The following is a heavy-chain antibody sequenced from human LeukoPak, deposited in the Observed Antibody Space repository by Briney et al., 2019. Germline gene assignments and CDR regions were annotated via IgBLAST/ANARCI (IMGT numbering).Heavy chain of an antibody. CDR3: ARHRSDTGGKKGVNWFDP. D-gene: IGHD4-23*01. Sequence: ASETMSLTCTVSGGSISGFHWNWIRQPPGKGLEWLGNIYFGGTTDYNSSLKSRLTISVDTFKNQLSLNLQSVTAADTATYYCARHRSDTGGKKGVNWFDPWGQGTLVTVSS. J-gene: IGHJ5*02. V-gene: IGHV4-59*01. CDR1: GGSISGFH. CDR2: IYFGGTT.